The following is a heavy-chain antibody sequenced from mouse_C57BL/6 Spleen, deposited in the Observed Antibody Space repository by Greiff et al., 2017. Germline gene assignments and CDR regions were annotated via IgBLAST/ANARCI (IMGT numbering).Heavy chain of an antibody. CDR1: GYTFTSYG. CDR2: IYPRSGNT. V-gene: IGHV1-81*01. Sequence: QVQLQQSGAELARPGASVKLSCKASGYTFTSYGISWVKQRTGQGLEWIGEIYPRSGNTYYNEKFKGKATLTADKSSSTAYMELRSLTSEDSAVYFCDSSGYDYAMDYWGQGTSVTVAS. J-gene: IGHJ4*01. D-gene: IGHD3-2*02. CDR3: DSSGYDYAMDY.